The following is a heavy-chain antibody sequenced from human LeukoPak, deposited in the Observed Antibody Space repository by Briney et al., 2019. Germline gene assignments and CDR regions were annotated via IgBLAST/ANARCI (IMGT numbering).Heavy chain of an antibody. CDR2: IYSGGNT. J-gene: IGHJ4*02. CDR3: ARDSGTTVGYFDY. D-gene: IGHD4-23*01. V-gene: IGHV3-66*01. Sequence: PGGSLRLSCTASGFTVSTHYMSWVRQAPGRGLEWVSVIYSGGNTYYADSVKGRFTISRDNSKDTLYLQMNSLRADDTAVYYCARDSGTTVGYFDYWGQGTLVTVSS. CDR1: GFTVSTHY.